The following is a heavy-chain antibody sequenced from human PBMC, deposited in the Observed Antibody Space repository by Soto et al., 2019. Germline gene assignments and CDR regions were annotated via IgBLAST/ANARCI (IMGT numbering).Heavy chain of an antibody. D-gene: IGHD3-3*01. J-gene: IGHJ6*03. CDR1: GASVTTYY. CDR3: ARTYYDFWSGKMGYYYYYMDV. CDR2: IFYSGSS. Sequence: SETLSLTCTVSGASVTTYYWNWIRQSPGKGLEWIGNIFYSGSSNYDPSLESRVTISVDTSKNQFSLKLSSVTAADTAVYYCARTYYDFWSGKMGYYYYYMDVWGKGTTVTVSS. V-gene: IGHV4-59*02.